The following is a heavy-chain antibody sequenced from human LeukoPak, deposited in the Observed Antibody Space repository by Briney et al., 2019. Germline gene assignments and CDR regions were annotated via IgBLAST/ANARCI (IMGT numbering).Heavy chain of an antibody. Sequence: ASVKVSCKASGYRINDYYMFWIRQAPGQGIEWVGWINPKTGVTSYAQKFQGRVTVTTDTSISTLYMELNSLISDDTAVYYCARDHVSGKDDRNFDYWGQGTLVTVSS. CDR3: ARDHVSGKDDRNFDY. V-gene: IGHV1-2*02. D-gene: IGHD3-10*01. J-gene: IGHJ4*02. CDR1: GYRINDYY. CDR2: INPKTGVT.